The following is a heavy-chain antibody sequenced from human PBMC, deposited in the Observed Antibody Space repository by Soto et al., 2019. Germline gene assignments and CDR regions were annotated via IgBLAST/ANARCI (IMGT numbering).Heavy chain of an antibody. D-gene: IGHD3-10*01. V-gene: IGHV2-26*01. CDR2: IFSNDAK. CDR1: GFSLSNARMS. Sequence: QVTLKESGPVLVKPTETLTLTCTVSGFSLSNARMSVSWIRQPPGKALEWLAHIFSNDAKSYSASLKNRLTISKYTSKSQVVLTMTKMDPVDTATYYCARIRGWGWLGPNDYWGQGTLVTVSS. CDR3: ARIRGWGWLGPNDY. J-gene: IGHJ4*02.